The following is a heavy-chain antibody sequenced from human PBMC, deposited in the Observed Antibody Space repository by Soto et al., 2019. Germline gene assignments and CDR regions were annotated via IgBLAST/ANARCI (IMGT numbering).Heavy chain of an antibody. V-gene: IGHV5-51*01. CDR1: GYSFTSYW. CDR2: IYPGDSDT. CDR3: ARLYYYDSSGYHSNYYYYYGMDV. D-gene: IGHD3-22*01. Sequence: ISCKGSGYSFTSYWIGWVRQMPGKGLEWMGIIYPGDSDTRYSPSFQGQVTISADKSISTAYLQWSSLKASDTAMYYCARLYYYDSSGYHSNYYYYYGMDVWGQGTTATVSS. J-gene: IGHJ6*02.